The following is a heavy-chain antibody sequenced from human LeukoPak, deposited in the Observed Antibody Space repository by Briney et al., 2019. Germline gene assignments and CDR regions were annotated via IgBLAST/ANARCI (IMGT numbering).Heavy chain of an antibody. CDR1: GFTFSSYA. CDR2: ISGSGAGT. V-gene: IGHV3-23*01. D-gene: IGHD3-22*01. CDR3: AKADDDSPGYTNYFDY. Sequence: GGSLRLSCAASGFTFSSYAMSWVRQAPGKGLEWVSSISGSGAGTYYADSVKGRCTISRDNSKNTLYLQMNSLRAEDTAVYYCAKADDDSPGYTNYFDYWGQGTLVTVSS. J-gene: IGHJ4*02.